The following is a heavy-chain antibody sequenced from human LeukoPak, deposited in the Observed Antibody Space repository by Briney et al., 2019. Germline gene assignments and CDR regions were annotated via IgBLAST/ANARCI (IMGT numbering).Heavy chain of an antibody. D-gene: IGHD3-22*01. V-gene: IGHV3-74*01. J-gene: IGHJ4*02. CDR3: ARGTYYYDSIVYPLFDY. CDR2: INSDGSST. Sequence: GGSLRLSCAASGFTFSSYWMHWVRQAPGKGLVWVSRINSDGSSTSYADSVKGRFTISRDNAKNTLYLQMNSLRAEDTAVYYCARGTYYYDSIVYPLFDYWGQGTLSPSPQ. CDR1: GFTFSSYW.